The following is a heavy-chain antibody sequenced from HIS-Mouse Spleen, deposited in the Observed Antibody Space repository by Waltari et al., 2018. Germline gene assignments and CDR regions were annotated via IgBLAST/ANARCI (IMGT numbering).Heavy chain of an antibody. J-gene: IGHJ3*02. V-gene: IGHV3-30*03. CDR1: GFTFSSYG. CDR2: ISYDGSNK. CDR3: AQRGGIAAAGTGRGAFDI. Sequence: VQPGRSLRLSCAASGFTFSSYGMHWVRQAPGQGLEWVAVISYDGSNKYYADSVKGRFTISRDNSKNTLYLQMNSLRAEDTAVYYCAQRGGIAAAGTGRGAFDIWGQGTMVTVSS. D-gene: IGHD6-13*01.